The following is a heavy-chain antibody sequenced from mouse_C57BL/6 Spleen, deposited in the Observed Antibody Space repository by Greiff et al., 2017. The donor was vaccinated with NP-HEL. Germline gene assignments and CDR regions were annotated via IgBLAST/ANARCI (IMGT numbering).Heavy chain of an antibody. D-gene: IGHD1-1*01. V-gene: IGHV1-55*01. CDR1: GYTFTSYW. J-gene: IGHJ2*01. CDR2: IYTGSGST. Sequence: QVQLQQSGAELVKPGASVKMSCKASGYTFTSYWITWVKQRPGQGLEWIGDIYTGSGSTNYNEKFKSKATLTIDTSSSTAYMKHSSLTSEDSAVYYCARAHYGSSPLDYWGQGTTLTVSS. CDR3: ARAHYGSSPLDY.